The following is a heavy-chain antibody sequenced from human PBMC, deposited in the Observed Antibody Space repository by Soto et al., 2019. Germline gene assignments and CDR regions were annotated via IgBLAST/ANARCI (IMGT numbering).Heavy chain of an antibody. CDR3: ASIPNNPVSYKGDLDY. CDR2: IYYSGST. CDR1: GGSISSGGYY. J-gene: IGHJ4*02. D-gene: IGHD2-8*01. Sequence: PSETLSLTCTVSGGSISSGGYYWSWIRQHPGKGLEWIGYIYYSGSTYYNPSLKSRVTISVDTSKNQFSLKLSSVTAAETAVYYCASIPNNPVSYKGDLDYWGQGTLVTVSS. V-gene: IGHV4-31*03.